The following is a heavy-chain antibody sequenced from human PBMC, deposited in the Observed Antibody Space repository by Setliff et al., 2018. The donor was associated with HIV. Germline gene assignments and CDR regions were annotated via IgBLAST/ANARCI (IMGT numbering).Heavy chain of an antibody. CDR1: GFTFSSYS. J-gene: IGHJ4*02. D-gene: IGHD6-19*01. CDR2: ISSTSSYI. Sequence: KPGGSLRLSCAASGFTFSSYSMNWVRQAPGKGLEWVSSISSTSSYIYYADSVKGRFTISRDNAKNSLYLQMNSLRAEDKAVYYCARDSPQVRIAVTGTTGHDYWGQGTLVTVSS. CDR3: ARDSPQVRIAVTGTTGHDY. V-gene: IGHV3-21*01.